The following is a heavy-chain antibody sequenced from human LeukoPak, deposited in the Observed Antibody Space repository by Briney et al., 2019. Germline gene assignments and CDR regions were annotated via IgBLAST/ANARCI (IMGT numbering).Heavy chain of an antibody. D-gene: IGHD1-1*01. CDR2: INSDGSST. CDR1: GFTFSSYW. CDR3: LLSRWNDFGFDY. Sequence: GGSLILSCAASGFTFSSYWMHWVRQAPGKGLVWVSRINSDGSSTSYADSVKGRFTISRDNAKHTLYLQMNSLRAEDTAVYYCLLSRWNDFGFDYWGQGTLVTVSS. J-gene: IGHJ4*02. V-gene: IGHV3-74*01.